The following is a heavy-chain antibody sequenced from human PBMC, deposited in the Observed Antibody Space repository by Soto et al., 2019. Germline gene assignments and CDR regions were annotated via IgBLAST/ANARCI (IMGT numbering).Heavy chain of an antibody. CDR1: GFSFSDYY. CDR2: ISYSGNDI. CDR3: ARGILGPAAMFGLFDF. J-gene: IGHJ4*02. Sequence: KPGGALRLSCAASGFSFSDYYMTWIRQAAGKGLEWVSYISYSGNDIYYADSVKGRFTISRDNAKNSLYLQMNSLRVEDTAVFYCARGILGPAAMFGLFDFWGQGTLVTVSS. V-gene: IGHV3-11*01. D-gene: IGHD2-2*01.